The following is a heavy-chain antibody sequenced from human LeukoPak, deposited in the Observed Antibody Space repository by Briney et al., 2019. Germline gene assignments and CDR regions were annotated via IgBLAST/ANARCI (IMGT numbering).Heavy chain of an antibody. CDR3: ARTREDFWSGYPHYYYYMDV. CDR1: GGPFSGYY. CDR2: INHSGST. D-gene: IGHD3-3*01. Sequence: SETLSLTCAVYGGPFSGYYWSWIRQPPGKGLEWIGEINHSGSTNYNPSLKSRVTISVDTSKNQFSLKLSSVTAADTAVYYCARTREDFWSGYPHYYYYMDVWGKGTTVTVSS. J-gene: IGHJ6*03. V-gene: IGHV4-34*01.